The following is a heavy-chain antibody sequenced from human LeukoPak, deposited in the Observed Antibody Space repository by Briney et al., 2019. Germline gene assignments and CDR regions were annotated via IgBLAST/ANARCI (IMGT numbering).Heavy chain of an antibody. D-gene: IGHD2-15*01. Sequence: ASVNVSCKVSGYTLTELSMHWVRQAPGKGLEWMGGFDPEDGETIYAQKFQGRVTMTEDTSTDTAYMELSSLRSEDTAVYYCASYVVVVAAIKNGGAFDIWGQGTMVTVSS. CDR1: GYTLTELS. CDR3: ASYVVVVAAIKNGGAFDI. J-gene: IGHJ3*02. V-gene: IGHV1-24*01. CDR2: FDPEDGET.